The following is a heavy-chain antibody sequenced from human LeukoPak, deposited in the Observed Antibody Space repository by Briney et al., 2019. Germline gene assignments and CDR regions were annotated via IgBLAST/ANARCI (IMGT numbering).Heavy chain of an antibody. D-gene: IGHD6-6*01. CDR2: ISYDGSNK. V-gene: IGHV3-30*18. J-gene: IGHJ4*02. CDR1: GFTFSSYG. CDR3: AKDGQNIAARRGPLDY. Sequence: PGRSLRLSCAASGFTFSSYGMHWVRQAPGKGLEWVAVISYDGSNKYYADSVKGRFTISRDNSKNTLYLQMNSLRAEDTAVYYGAKDGQNIAARRGPLDYWGQGTLVTVSS.